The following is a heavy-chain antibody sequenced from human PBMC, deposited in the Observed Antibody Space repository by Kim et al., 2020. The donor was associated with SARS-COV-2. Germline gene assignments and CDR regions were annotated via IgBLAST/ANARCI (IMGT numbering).Heavy chain of an antibody. D-gene: IGHD3-10*01. CDR1: GGSISSSSYY. CDR2: IYYSGST. Sequence: SETLSLTCTVSGGSISSSSYYWGWIRQPPGKGLEWIGSIYYSGSTYDNPSLKSRVTISVDTSKNQFSLKLSSVTAADTAVYYCARLQRVLLWFGELLPEHVNWFDPWGQGTLVTVSS. V-gene: IGHV4-39*01. J-gene: IGHJ5*02. CDR3: ARLQRVLLWFGELLPEHVNWFDP.